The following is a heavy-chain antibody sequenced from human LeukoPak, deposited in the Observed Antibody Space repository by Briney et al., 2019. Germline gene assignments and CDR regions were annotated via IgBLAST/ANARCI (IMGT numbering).Heavy chain of an antibody. Sequence: ASVKVSCKASGYTFTGYYMHWVRQAPGQGLEWMGWINPNSGGTNYAQKFQGRVTMTRDTSIGTAYMELSRLRSDDTAVYYCARAEYYDFWSGYYMAWGQGTLVTVSS. D-gene: IGHD3-3*01. V-gene: IGHV1-2*02. CDR1: GYTFTGYY. CDR2: INPNSGGT. J-gene: IGHJ5*02. CDR3: ARAEYYDFWSGYYMA.